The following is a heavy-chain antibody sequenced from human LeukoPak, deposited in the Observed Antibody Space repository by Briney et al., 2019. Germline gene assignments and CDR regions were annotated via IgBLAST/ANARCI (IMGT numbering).Heavy chain of an antibody. CDR3: ARGSYDSSDFEYFHH. CDR2: INPNSGGT. Sequence: ASVKVSCKTSGYTFTGNYMHWVRQAPGQGLEWMGWINPNSGGTNYAQKFQGRVTMTRDTSIGTAYMELNRLRSDDTAVYYCARGSYDSSDFEYFHHWGQGTLVTVSS. V-gene: IGHV1-2*02. J-gene: IGHJ1*01. CDR1: GYTFTGNY. D-gene: IGHD3-22*01.